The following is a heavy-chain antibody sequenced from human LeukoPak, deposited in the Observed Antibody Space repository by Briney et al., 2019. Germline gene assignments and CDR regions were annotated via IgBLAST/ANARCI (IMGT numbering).Heavy chain of an antibody. J-gene: IGHJ5*02. D-gene: IGHD3-16*02. V-gene: IGHV4-34*01. CDR1: GGSFSGYY. Sequence: SETLSLTCAVYGGSFSGYYWSRIRQPPGKGLEWIGEINHSGSTNYNPSLKSRVTISVDTSKNQFSLKLSSVTAADTAVYYCARGVNYDYVWGSYHYRHNWFDPWGQGTLVTVSS. CDR2: INHSGST. CDR3: ARGVNYDYVWGSYHYRHNWFDP.